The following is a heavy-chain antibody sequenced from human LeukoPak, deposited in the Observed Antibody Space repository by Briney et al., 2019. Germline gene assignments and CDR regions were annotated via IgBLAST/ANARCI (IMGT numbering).Heavy chain of an antibody. CDR3: AREKRDFDY. V-gene: IGHV3-9*01. Sequence: GRSLRLSCAASGFTFGDYALHWVRQFPGKGLEWVSGISWNSGSIGYADSVKGRLTISRDNAKNTLHLQMNSLRAEDTALYYCAREKRDFDYWGQGTLVTVSS. CDR1: GFTFGDYA. CDR2: ISWNSGSI. J-gene: IGHJ4*02.